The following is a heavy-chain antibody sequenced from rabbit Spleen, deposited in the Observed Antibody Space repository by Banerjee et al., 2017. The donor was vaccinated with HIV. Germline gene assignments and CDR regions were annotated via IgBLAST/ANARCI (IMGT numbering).Heavy chain of an antibody. CDR3: ARDLTDAIGWNFGW. J-gene: IGHJ4*01. D-gene: IGHD4-1*01. Sequence: QEQLVESGGGLVQPGGSLKLSCKASGFDFSAYGVSWVRQAPGKGLEWIGYIDPLFDNTYYASWVNGRFTISRHNAQNTVDLQMTSLTAADTATYFCARDLTDAIGWNFGWWGPGTLVTVS. CDR1: GFDFSAYG. CDR2: IDPLFDNT. V-gene: IGHV1S47*01.